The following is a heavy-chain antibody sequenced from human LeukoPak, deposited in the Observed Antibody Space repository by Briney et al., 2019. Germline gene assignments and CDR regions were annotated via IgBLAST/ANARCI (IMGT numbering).Heavy chain of an antibody. D-gene: IGHD1-26*01. CDR2: ISYDGSNK. Sequence: GRSLRLSCAASGFTFSSYAMHWVRQAPGKGLEWVAVISYDGSNKYYADSVKGRFTISRDNAKNSLYLQMNSLRAEDTAVYYCARDGSGSCYDYGGQGTLVTVSS. CDR3: ARDGSGSCYDY. CDR1: GFTFSSYA. V-gene: IGHV3-30*04. J-gene: IGHJ4*02.